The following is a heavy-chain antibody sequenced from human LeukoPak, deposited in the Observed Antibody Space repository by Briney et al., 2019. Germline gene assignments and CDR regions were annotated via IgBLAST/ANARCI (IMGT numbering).Heavy chain of an antibody. D-gene: IGHD6-13*01. CDR3: ARDRTGDSSSWYYYYYAIDV. Sequence: ASVKVSCKASGYTFSGYYMHWVRQPPGQGLEWMGWINPDSGGRNYAQTVQGRVTMTRDTAISTAYMELSRLRSDDTAVYYCARDRTGDSSSWYYYYYAIDVWGQATTVTASS. CDR2: INPDSGGR. V-gene: IGHV1-2*02. CDR1: GYTFSGYY. J-gene: IGHJ6*02.